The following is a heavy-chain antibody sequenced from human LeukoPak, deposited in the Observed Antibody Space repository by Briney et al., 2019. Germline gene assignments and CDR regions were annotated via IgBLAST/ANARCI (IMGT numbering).Heavy chain of an antibody. CDR3: AREAWVGFDY. Sequence: SQTLSLTCTVSGGSIRSGNYYWNWIRQPAGKGLEWIGRINTGGSTSYNPSLKSRVTTSVDTSKNQFSLNLTSVTAADTAVYYCAREAWVGFDYWGQGTLITVSS. D-gene: IGHD7-27*01. CDR1: GGSIRSGNYY. J-gene: IGHJ4*02. CDR2: INTGGST. V-gene: IGHV4-61*02.